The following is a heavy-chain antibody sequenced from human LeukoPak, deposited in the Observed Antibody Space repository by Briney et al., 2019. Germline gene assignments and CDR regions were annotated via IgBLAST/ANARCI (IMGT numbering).Heavy chain of an antibody. CDR3: AKDPPVPATYYDFWSGPLYYYYYGMDV. D-gene: IGHD3-3*01. Sequence: GGSLRLSCAASGFTFSSYAMSWVRQAPGKGLEWVSAISGSGGSTYYADSVKGRFTISRDNSKNTLYLQMNSLRAEDTAVYYCAKDPPVPATYYDFWSGPLYYYYYGMDVWGQGTTVTVSS. J-gene: IGHJ6*02. V-gene: IGHV3-23*01. CDR1: GFTFSSYA. CDR2: ISGSGGST.